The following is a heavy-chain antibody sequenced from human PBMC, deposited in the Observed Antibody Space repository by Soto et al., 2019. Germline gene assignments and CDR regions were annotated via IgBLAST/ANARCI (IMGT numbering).Heavy chain of an antibody. V-gene: IGHV4-39*01. Sequence: SETLSLTCTVSGGSISSSSYYWGWIRQPPGKGLEWIGSIYYSGSTYYNPSLKSRVTISVDTSKNQFSLKLSSVTAADTAVYYCERTDGSGSYQRYYFDYWGQGTLVPGS. D-gene: IGHD1-26*01. CDR1: GGSISSSSYY. CDR2: IYYSGST. CDR3: ERTDGSGSYQRYYFDY. J-gene: IGHJ4*02.